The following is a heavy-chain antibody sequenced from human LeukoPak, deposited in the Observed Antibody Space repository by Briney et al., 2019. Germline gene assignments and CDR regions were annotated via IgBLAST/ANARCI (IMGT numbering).Heavy chain of an antibody. CDR2: LRYSGDT. CDR3: YLREQVSTHS. V-gene: IGHV4-39*01. Sequence: PSETLSLNCTVSGGSISSGTFSWGWIRQPPGKGLEWIGSLRYSGDTKYNPSLKSRLTMSTDTSKKQFSLKLNSATAADTAVYYCYLREQVSTHSWGQGTLVTVSS. CDR1: GGSISSGTFS. D-gene: IGHD1/OR15-1a*01. J-gene: IGHJ4*02.